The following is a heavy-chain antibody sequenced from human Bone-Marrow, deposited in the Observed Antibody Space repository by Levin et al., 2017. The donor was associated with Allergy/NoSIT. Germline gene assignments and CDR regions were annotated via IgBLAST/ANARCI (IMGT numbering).Heavy chain of an antibody. V-gene: IGHV3-23*01. CDR3: AKDDEDYYYYYYMDV. J-gene: IGHJ6*03. CDR2: ISGSGGST. CDR1: GFTFSSYA. Sequence: GESLKISCAASGFTFSSYAMSWVRQAPGKGLEWVSAISGSGGSTYYADSVKGRFTISRDNSKNTLYLQMNSLRAEDTAVYYCAKDDEDYYYYYYMDVWGKGTTVTVSS.